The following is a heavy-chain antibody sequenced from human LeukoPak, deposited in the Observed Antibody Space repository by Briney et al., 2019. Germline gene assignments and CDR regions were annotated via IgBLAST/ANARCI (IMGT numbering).Heavy chain of an antibody. CDR3: ARAGSYYYMDV. J-gene: IGHJ6*03. Sequence: ASVKVSCKASGYTFTSSGISWVRQAPGQGLEWMGWIDGYNGNTNYAQKLQGIVTMTTDTSTTTAYMELRSLRLDDTAVYYCARAGSYYYMDVWGKGTTVTVSS. V-gene: IGHV1-18*01. CDR1: GYTFTSSG. D-gene: IGHD1-1*01. CDR2: IDGYNGNT.